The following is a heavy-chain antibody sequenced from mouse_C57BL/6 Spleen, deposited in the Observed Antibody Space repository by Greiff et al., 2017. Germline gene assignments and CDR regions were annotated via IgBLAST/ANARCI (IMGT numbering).Heavy chain of an antibody. CDR3: ARRNSGYAMDY. V-gene: IGHV1-52*01. Sequence: QVQLQQPGAELVRPGSSVKLSCKASGYTFTSYWMHWVKQRPIQGLEWIGNIDPSDSETHYNQKFKDKATLTVDKSSSTAYMQLSSLTSEDSAVYYGARRNSGYAMDYWGQGTSVTVSS. CDR2: IDPSDSET. J-gene: IGHJ4*01. CDR1: GYTFTSYW.